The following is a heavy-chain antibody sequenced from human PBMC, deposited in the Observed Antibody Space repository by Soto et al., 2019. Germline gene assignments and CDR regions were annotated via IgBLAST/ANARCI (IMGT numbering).Heavy chain of an antibody. D-gene: IGHD3-10*01. J-gene: IGHJ4*02. CDR1: GFTFSNYG. CDR3: GRDWVWFGAHPIDN. CDR2: ISYDGSIE. Sequence: QVQLVESGGGVVQPGRSLRLSCAASGFTFSNYGMHWVRQAPGKGLDWVAVISYDGSIEYYSESVKGRFTMSRDNSENTVYLQINSLRTVDTDVYFGGRDWVWFGAHPIDNWGQGTLVTVSS. V-gene: IGHV3-30*03.